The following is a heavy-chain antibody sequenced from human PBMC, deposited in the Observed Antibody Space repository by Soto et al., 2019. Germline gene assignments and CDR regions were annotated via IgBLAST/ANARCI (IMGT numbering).Heavy chain of an antibody. J-gene: IGHJ5*02. D-gene: IGHD6-6*01. CDR1: GGSISSYY. CDR2: IYYSGNT. V-gene: IGHV4-59*06. Sequence: PSETLSLTCTVSGGSISSYYWSWIRQPAGKGLEWFGYIYYSGNTYYNPSLKSRITISVDTSKNQFSLKLTSVTAADTAVYYCARVLWEYRSSSSVDPWGQGTLVTVSS. CDR3: ARVLWEYRSSSSVDP.